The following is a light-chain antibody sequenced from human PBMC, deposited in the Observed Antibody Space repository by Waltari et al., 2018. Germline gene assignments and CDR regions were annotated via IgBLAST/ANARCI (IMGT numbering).Light chain of an antibody. CDR3: NSYAGSNSVV. V-gene: IGLV2-8*01. J-gene: IGLJ3*02. CDR1: SSDVGTSND. Sequence: QSALTQPPSASGSPGQSVSISCPGTSSDVGTSNDVSWYQQHPGKAPKLIIYDVSERPSGVPDRFSGSKSANTASLTVSGLQAEDEADYYCNSYAGSNSVVFGGGTKLTVL. CDR2: DVS.